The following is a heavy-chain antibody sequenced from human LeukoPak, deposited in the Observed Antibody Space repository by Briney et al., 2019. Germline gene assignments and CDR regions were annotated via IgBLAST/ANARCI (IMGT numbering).Heavy chain of an antibody. V-gene: IGHV3-13*01. CDR3: ARQMQSHGNFDS. Sequence: PEGSLRLSCAASGFTVSSYAMHWVRQPIGKGLEWVSALGIAGDTFYPGSVKGRFTISRENARNSLYLQMNSLRAEDTAMYYCARQMQSHGNFDSWGQGTLVTVSS. CDR2: LGIAGDT. J-gene: IGHJ4*02. CDR1: GFTVSSYA. D-gene: IGHD1-26*01.